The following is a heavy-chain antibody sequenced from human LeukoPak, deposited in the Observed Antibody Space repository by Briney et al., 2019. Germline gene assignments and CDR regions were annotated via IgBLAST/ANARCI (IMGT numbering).Heavy chain of an antibody. CDR3: ARDERLLSFLK. J-gene: IGHJ4*02. CDR2: ISTGGST. CDR1: GFTISSNY. Sequence: GGSLRLSCEASGFTISSNYMSWVRQAPGKGLEWVSVISTGGSTHYADSVKGRFTTSRDNSKNTLYLQMNSLRAEDTAIYYCARDERLLSFLKWGQGTLVTVSS. D-gene: IGHD3-3*01. V-gene: IGHV3-53*01.